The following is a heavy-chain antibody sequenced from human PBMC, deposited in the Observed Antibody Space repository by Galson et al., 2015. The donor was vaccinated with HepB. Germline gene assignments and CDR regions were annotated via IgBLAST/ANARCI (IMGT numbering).Heavy chain of an antibody. V-gene: IGHV4-34*01. CDR2: INHSGST. Sequence: ETLSLTCAVYGGSFSGYYWSWIRQPPGKGLEWIGEINHSGSTNYNPSLKSRVTISVDTSKNQFSLKLSSVTAADTAVYYCASLDDYYDSNGGNYWGQGTLVTVSS. D-gene: IGHD3-22*01. CDR3: ASLDDYYDSNGGNY. CDR1: GGSFSGYY. J-gene: IGHJ4*02.